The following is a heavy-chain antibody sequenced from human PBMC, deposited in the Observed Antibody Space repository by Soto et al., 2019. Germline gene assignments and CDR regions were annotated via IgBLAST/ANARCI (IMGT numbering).Heavy chain of an antibody. CDR2: ISGSGGST. Sequence: PGGSLRLSCEASIFTFSSYWMTWVRQAPGKGLEWVSAISGSGGSTYYADSVKGRFTISRDNSKNTLYLQMNSLRAEDTAVYYCAKGRQWLVRVYFDYWGQGTLVTVSS. CDR3: AKGRQWLVRVYFDY. J-gene: IGHJ4*02. V-gene: IGHV3-23*01. D-gene: IGHD6-19*01. CDR1: IFTFSSYW.